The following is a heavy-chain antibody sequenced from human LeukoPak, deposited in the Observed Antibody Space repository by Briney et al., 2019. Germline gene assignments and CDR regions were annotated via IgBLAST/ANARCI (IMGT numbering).Heavy chain of an antibody. CDR2: VSGSGDRT. D-gene: IGHD1-1*01. J-gene: IGHJ4*02. CDR1: GFTFSSYA. Sequence: GGSLRLSCAASGFTFSSYAMSWVRQAPVKGLEWVASVSGSGDRTDYTDSVKGRFTISRDNSQNTLYLQMNSLRVEDTAVYYCAKDLSEKYTFDYWGQGTLVTVSS. V-gene: IGHV3-23*01. CDR3: AKDLSEKYTFDY.